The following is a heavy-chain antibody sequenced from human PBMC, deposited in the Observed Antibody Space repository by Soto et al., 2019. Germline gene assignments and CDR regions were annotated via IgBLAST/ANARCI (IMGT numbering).Heavy chain of an antibody. CDR2: IYSGGST. Sequence: PGGSLRLSCAASGFTVSSNYMSWVRQAPGKGLEWVSVIYSGGSTYYADSVKDRFILSRVNSKNTLYLQMNRLRAEDTAVYYCPSVQNFGGQGSLATV. CDR1: GFTVSSNY. V-gene: IGHV3-66*01. CDR3: PSVQNF. J-gene: IGHJ4*02.